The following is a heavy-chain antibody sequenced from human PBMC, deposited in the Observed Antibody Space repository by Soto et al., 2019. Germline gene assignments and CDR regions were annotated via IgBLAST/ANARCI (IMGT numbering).Heavy chain of an antibody. Sequence: QVQLVESGGGVVQPGRSLRLSCEASGFGFTEYGFHWFRQAPGKGLDGVAVISSGGSEKYYVDSVKGRFSISRDNSKNKVYLEMNSLRAEDTAVYYCAKRCTNYGRCGVDAWGQGTTVTVSS. CDR1: GFGFTEYG. CDR2: ISSGGSEK. J-gene: IGHJ6*02. D-gene: IGHD2-8*01. V-gene: IGHV3-30*18. CDR3: AKRCTNYGRCGVDA.